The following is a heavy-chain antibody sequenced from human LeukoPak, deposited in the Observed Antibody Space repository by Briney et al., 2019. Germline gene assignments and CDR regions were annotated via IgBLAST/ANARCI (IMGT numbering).Heavy chain of an antibody. V-gene: IGHV3-30-3*01. Sequence: GGSLRLSCAASGLTFSGFAMYWVRQAPGKGLEWVAVTSYDGSNKNYADSVKGRFTISRDKSKNTLYLQMNSLRIEDAAVYYCARGSPPDYWGQGTLVTVSS. CDR2: TSYDGSNK. CDR1: GLTFSGFA. J-gene: IGHJ4*02. CDR3: ARGSPPDY.